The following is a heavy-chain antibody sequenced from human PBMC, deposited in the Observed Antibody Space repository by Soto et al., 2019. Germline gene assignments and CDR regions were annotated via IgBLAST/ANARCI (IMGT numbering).Heavy chain of an antibody. CDR2: ISYDGSNK. D-gene: IGHD2-21*02. V-gene: IGHV3-30-3*01. Sequence: XGSLRLSCAAAGFTFSSYAMHWVRQAPGKGLEWVAVISYDGSNKYYADSVKGRFTISRDNSKNTLYLQMNSLRAEDTAVYYCASDPVVVTAIPYYFDYWGQGTLVTVSS. J-gene: IGHJ4*02. CDR3: ASDPVVVTAIPYYFDY. CDR1: GFTFSSYA.